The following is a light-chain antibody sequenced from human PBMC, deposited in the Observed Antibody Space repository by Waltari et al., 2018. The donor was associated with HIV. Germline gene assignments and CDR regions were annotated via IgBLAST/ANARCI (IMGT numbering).Light chain of an antibody. CDR2: AAS. V-gene: IGKV3-20*01. J-gene: IGKJ5*01. CDR1: HSVTSGY. CDR3: QQYSSSPIT. Sequence: ELELKQSPGPLPFSPGETVTLPCRARHSVTSGYLAWYQQKRGQAPRHVIYAASSRATGIPGRFSGSGSGTDFTLTISRLEPEDFAVYYCQQYSSSPITFGQGTRLEMK.